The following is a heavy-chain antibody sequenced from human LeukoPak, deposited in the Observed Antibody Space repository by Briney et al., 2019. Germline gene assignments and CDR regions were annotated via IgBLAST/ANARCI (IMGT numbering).Heavy chain of an antibody. CDR3: ARLYYYDSSGYSF. V-gene: IGHV4-59*08. J-gene: IGHJ3*01. D-gene: IGHD3-22*01. CDR1: GGSISSYY. CDR2: IYYSGST. Sequence: SETLSLTCTVSGGSISSYYWSWIRQPPGKGLEWIGYIYYSGSTNYNPSLKSRVTMSVDTSKNQFSLKLSSVTAADTAVYYCARLYYYDSSGYSFWGQGTMVTVSS.